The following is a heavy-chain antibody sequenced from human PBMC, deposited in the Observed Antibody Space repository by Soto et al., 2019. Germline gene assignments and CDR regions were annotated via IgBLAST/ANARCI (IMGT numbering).Heavy chain of an antibody. Sequence: GGTLTLSCTASGSNFGNYSMSWVRQPPGKGLEWFATITSDESEKKYVHSVKGRLTMSRGHAKTSLYMQMDRPRGEGTAVYYCARDSGYGSGTYVKHYVDYWGHGTLVTVSS. J-gene: IGHJ4*01. D-gene: IGHD3-10*01. V-gene: IGHV3-7*01. CDR2: ITSDESEK. CDR3: ARDSGYGSGTYVKHYVDY. CDR1: GSNFGNYS.